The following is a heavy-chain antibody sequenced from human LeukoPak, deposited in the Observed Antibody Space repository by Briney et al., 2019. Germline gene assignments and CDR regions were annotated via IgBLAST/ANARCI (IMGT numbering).Heavy chain of an antibody. CDR1: GFTFSSYG. J-gene: IGHJ4*02. Sequence: AGGTLRLSCAASGFTFSSYGMNWVRQAPGKGLEWVSTISGSGGSTYYADSVKGRFTISRDNSKDTLYVQMNSLRAEDTAVYYCAKGGTNYYDSSGILYWGQGTLVTVSS. CDR2: ISGSGGST. V-gene: IGHV3-23*01. D-gene: IGHD3-22*01. CDR3: AKGGTNYYDSSGILY.